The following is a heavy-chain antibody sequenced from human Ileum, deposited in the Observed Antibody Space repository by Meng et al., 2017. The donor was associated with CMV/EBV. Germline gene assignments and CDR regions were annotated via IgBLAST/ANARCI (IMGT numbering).Heavy chain of an antibody. CDR1: GFTFRDYW. V-gene: IGHV3-74*03. CDR2: ISPDGSSA. J-gene: IGHJ6*02. CDR3: AITMARGIISFYYFGMDV. D-gene: IGHD3-10*01. Sequence: GESLKISCAASGFTFRDYWMHWVRQAPGKGLVWVSRISPDGSSAAYADSVRGRFTISRDNAKNTLYLQMNSLRAEDTAVYYCAITMARGIISFYYFGMDVWGQGTTVTVSS.